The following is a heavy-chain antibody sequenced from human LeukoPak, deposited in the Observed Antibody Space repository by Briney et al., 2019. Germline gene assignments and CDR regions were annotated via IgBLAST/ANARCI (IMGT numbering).Heavy chain of an antibody. V-gene: IGHV4-59*08. J-gene: IGHJ3*01. CDR1: SGSLINYY. CDR2: VHYSGK. Sequence: SETLSLTFTCSSGSLINYYWAWIGRSPERGVEWIGDVHYSGKSCDPSRRSRVSMSLDTSRNRFALTLTAVTAADTAVYYCATSIGPYGSKNAFDVWGHGTMVTVSS. CDR3: ATSIGPYGSKNAFDV. D-gene: IGHD1-26*01.